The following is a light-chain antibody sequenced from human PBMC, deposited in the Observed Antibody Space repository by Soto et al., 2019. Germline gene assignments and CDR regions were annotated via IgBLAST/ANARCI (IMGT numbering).Light chain of an antibody. V-gene: IGKV1-12*01. Sequence: DIQMTQSPSTLPASVGDRVTITCRASQSISNWLAWYQQKPGKAPKLLIYAASSLQTGVPSRFSGSGSGTDFTLTISSLQPEDFGTYYCQQAISFPITFGQGTRLEIK. CDR2: AAS. CDR3: QQAISFPIT. J-gene: IGKJ5*01. CDR1: QSISNW.